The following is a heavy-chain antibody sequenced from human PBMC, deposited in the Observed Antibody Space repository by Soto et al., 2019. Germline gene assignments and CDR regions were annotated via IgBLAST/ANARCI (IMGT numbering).Heavy chain of an antibody. CDR3: ARLGGYCSGTSCYGYYGMDV. CDR1: GDSITSSKHY. V-gene: IGHV4-39*01. J-gene: IGHJ6*02. Sequence: PSETLSLTCTVSGDSITSSKHYWSWIRQHPGKGLEWIGTFYYSGSTYYNPSLESRVTISVDTSKNQFSLKVSSVTAADTAMYYCARLGGYCSGTSCYGYYGMDVWGQGTTVTVSS. CDR2: FYYSGST. D-gene: IGHD2-2*01.